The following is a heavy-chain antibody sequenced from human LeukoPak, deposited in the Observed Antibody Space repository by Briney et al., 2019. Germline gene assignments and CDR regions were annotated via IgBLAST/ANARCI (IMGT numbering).Heavy chain of an antibody. CDR3: ARGNRRSDRDY. J-gene: IGHJ4*02. Sequence: SETLSLTCTVSGGPISSYYWSWIRQPPGKGLEWIGYIYYSGSTHYNPSLKSRVTISVNTSNNQFSLKLSSVAAADSAVYYCARGNRRSDRDYWGQGALVTVSS. V-gene: IGHV4-59*01. CDR2: IYYSGST. CDR1: GGPISSYY. D-gene: IGHD3-16*02.